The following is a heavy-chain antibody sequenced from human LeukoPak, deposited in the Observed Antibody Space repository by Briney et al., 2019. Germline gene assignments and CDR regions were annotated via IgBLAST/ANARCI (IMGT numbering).Heavy chain of an antibody. Sequence: ASVKVSCKASGYTFTGYYMHWVRQAPGQGLEWMGWINPNSSGTNYAQKFQGRVTMTRDTSISTAYMELSRLRSDDTAVYYCAVIPTLYYYDSTNWFDPWGQGTLVTVSS. CDR3: AVIPTLYYYDSTNWFDP. CDR2: INPNSSGT. V-gene: IGHV1-2*02. D-gene: IGHD3-22*01. J-gene: IGHJ5*02. CDR1: GYTFTGYY.